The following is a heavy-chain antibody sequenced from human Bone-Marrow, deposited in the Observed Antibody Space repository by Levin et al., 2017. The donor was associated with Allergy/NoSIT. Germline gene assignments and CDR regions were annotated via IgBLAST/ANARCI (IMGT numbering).Heavy chain of an antibody. J-gene: IGHJ1*01. D-gene: IGHD3-16*01. V-gene: IGHV4-39*01. Sequence: GSLRLSCSVSGGSISSSNYFWAWIRQPPGKGLQWIGSINYSGNAYYDPSLKSRVTISVDTSKNQFSLKLTFVTAADTAVYFCATSSRSYVWFFQHWGQGTLVTVSS. CDR1: GGSISSSNYF. CDR2: INYSGNA. CDR3: ATSSRSYVWFFQH.